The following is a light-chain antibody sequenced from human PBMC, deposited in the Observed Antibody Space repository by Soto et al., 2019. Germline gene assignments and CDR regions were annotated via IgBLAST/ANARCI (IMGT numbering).Light chain of an antibody. Sequence: QSALTQPASVSRTPGQSITISCTRTSSDVGAFNYVSWYQQHPGKTPKLIIYEVTNRPSGVSNRFSGSKSGNTASLTISGLQAEDEADYYCNSYASTSARLFGGGTKVTVL. CDR1: SSDVGAFNY. J-gene: IGLJ3*02. CDR3: NSYASTSARL. CDR2: EVT. V-gene: IGLV2-14*01.